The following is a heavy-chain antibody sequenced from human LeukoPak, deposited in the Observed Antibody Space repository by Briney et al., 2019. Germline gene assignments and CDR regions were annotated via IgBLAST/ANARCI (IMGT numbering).Heavy chain of an antibody. V-gene: IGHV3-7*01. CDR1: GFTFSSYW. CDR2: IKQDGSEK. J-gene: IGHJ4*02. CDR3: ARHRRYFDWSPFDY. D-gene: IGHD3-9*01. Sequence: GGSLRLSCAASGFTFSSYWMSWVRQAPGKGLEWVANIKQDGSEKYYVDSVKGRFTISRDNAKNSLYLQMNSLRAEDTAVYYCARHRRYFDWSPFDYWGQGTLVTVSS.